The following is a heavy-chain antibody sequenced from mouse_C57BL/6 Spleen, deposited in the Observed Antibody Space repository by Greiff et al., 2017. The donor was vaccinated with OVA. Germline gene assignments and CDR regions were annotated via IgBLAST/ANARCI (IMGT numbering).Heavy chain of an antibody. CDR2: IDPSDSYT. V-gene: IGHV1-50*01. D-gene: IGHD3-2*02. Sequence: VQLQQPGAELVKPGASVKLSCKASGYTFTSYWMQWVKQRPGQGLEWIGEIDPSDSYTNYNQKFKGKATLTVDTSSSTAYMQLSSLTSEDSAVYYCARQLRFFDYWGKGTTLTVSS. J-gene: IGHJ2*01. CDR1: GYTFTSYW. CDR3: ARQLRFFDY.